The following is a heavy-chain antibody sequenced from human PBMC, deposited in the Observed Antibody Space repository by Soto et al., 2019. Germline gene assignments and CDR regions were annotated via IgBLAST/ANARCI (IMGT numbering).Heavy chain of an antibody. D-gene: IGHD3-22*01. Sequence: QITLKESGPTLVKPTQTLTLTCTFSGFSLSTSGVGVGWIRQPPGKALEWLALIYWDDDKRYSPSLKSRLSLTKDTSKTQVVLTMTNMDPVDTATYYCARDSSGYYGFDYWGQGTLVTVSS. CDR2: IYWDDDK. V-gene: IGHV2-5*02. J-gene: IGHJ4*02. CDR1: GFSLSTSGVG. CDR3: ARDSSGYYGFDY.